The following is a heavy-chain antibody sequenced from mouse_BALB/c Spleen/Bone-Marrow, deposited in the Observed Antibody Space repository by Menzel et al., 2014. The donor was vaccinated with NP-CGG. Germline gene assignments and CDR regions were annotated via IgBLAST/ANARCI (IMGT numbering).Heavy chain of an antibody. Sequence: VQLQRSGAELVKPGASVKLSYTASGFNIKDTYIHWVKQRPEQGLEWIGGIDPANGNTKYDPKFQGKATITADTSSNTAYLQLSSLTSEDTAAYYCARDYGRTAWFAYWGQGTLVTVSA. J-gene: IGHJ3*01. D-gene: IGHD1-1*01. V-gene: IGHV14-3*02. CDR1: GFNIKDTY. CDR3: ARDYGRTAWFAY. CDR2: IDPANGNT.